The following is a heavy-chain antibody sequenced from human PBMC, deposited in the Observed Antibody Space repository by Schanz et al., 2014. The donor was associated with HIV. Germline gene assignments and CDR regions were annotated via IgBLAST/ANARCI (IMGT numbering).Heavy chain of an antibody. CDR1: GGSFSVYS. CDR2: INHSGST. Sequence: EQLQQWGAGLLKPSETLSLTCAVYGGSFSVYSWSWIRQPPGKGLQWIGEINHSGSTNYNPSLKSRVTISVDTSKNQFSLRLNSVTAADTAVYYCARTPYYFDYWGQGTLVTVSS. CDR3: ARTPYYFDY. J-gene: IGHJ4*02. V-gene: IGHV4-34*01.